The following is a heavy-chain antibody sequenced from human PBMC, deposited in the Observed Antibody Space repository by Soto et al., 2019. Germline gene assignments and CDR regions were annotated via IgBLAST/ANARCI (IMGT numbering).Heavy chain of an antibody. D-gene: IGHD6-19*01. J-gene: IGHJ4*02. V-gene: IGHV1-69*13. CDR1: GGTFSSYA. CDR3: ARVPMAYSSGWNGIFDY. CDR2: IIPIFGTA. Sequence: SVKVSCKASGGTFSSYAISWVRQAPGQGLEWMGGIIPIFGTANYAQKFQGRVTITADESTSTAYMELSSLRSEDTAVYYCARVPMAYSSGWNGIFDYWGQGTLVTVSS.